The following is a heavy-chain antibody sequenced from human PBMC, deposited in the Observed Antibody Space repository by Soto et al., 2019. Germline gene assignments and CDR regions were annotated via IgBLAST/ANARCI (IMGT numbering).Heavy chain of an antibody. CDR2: INPSGGST. D-gene: IGHD6-13*01. J-gene: IGHJ6*02. CDR1: GYTFTSYY. V-gene: IGHV1-46*01. CDR3: AREVAAARNYYYYYGMDV. Sequence: QVQLVQSGAEVKKPGASVKVSCKASGYTFTSYYMHWVRQAPGQGLEWMGIINPSGGSTSYAQKFQGRVTMTRDTSTSTVYMELSSLRSEDTAVYYCAREVAAARNYYYYYGMDVWGQGTTVTVSS.